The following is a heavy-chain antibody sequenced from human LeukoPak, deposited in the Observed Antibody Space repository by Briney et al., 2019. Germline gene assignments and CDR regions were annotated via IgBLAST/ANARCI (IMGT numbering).Heavy chain of an antibody. Sequence: GGSLRLSCAASGFTFSSYWMSWVRQAPGKGLECVANIKQDGSEKYYVDSVKGRFTISRDNAKNSLYLQMNSLRAEDTAVYYCARVTTVTTSDFDYWGQGTLVTVSS. J-gene: IGHJ4*02. CDR3: ARVTTVTTSDFDY. V-gene: IGHV3-7*04. CDR2: IKQDGSEK. D-gene: IGHD4-17*01. CDR1: GFTFSSYW.